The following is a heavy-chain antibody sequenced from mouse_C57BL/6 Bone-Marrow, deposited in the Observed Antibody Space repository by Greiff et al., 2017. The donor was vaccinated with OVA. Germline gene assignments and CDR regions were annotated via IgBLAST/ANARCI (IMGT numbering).Heavy chain of an antibody. CDR1: GYSFTSYG. CDR2: IYPRSGTT. CDR3: AREGDGYPAGFAY. Sequence: VKLMESGAELARPGASVKLSCKASGYSFTSYGISWVTQSTGQGLAWIGEIYPRSGTTYYNAKFKGKATLTADKSSSTAYMELRSLTSEDSAVYFWAREGDGYPAGFAYWGQGALVTVSA. D-gene: IGHD2-3*01. V-gene: IGHV1-81*01. J-gene: IGHJ3*01.